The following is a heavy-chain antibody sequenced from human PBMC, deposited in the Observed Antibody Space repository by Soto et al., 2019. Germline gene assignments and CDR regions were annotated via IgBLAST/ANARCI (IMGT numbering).Heavy chain of an antibody. CDR1: GGSISSSNW. J-gene: IGHJ6*02. CDR2: IYHSGTT. V-gene: IGHV4-4*02. CDR3: ARAHYGDYGYGMDV. D-gene: IGHD4-17*01. Sequence: PSETLSLTCAVAGGSISSSNWWSWVHKPPGKGLEWIGEIYHSGTTYYNPSLKSRVTISVDRSKNQFSLKLSSVTAADTAVYYCARAHYGDYGYGMDVWGQGTTVTVSS.